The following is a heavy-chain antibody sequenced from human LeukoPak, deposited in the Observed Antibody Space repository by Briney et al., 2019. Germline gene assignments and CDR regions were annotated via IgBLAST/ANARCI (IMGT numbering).Heavy chain of an antibody. Sequence: PGRSLRLSCAASGFTFDDYAMHWVRQAPGKGLEWVSGISWNSGSIGYADSVKGRFTISRDNAKNSLYLQMNSLRAEDTAVYYCAGRYDYLFDYWGQGTLVTVSS. V-gene: IGHV3-9*01. CDR3: AGRYDYLFDY. CDR2: ISWNSGSI. D-gene: IGHD3-16*01. J-gene: IGHJ4*02. CDR1: GFTFDDYA.